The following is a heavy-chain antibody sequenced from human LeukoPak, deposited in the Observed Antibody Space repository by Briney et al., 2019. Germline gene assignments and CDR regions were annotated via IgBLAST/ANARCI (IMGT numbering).Heavy chain of an antibody. CDR1: GFSFTTYW. J-gene: IGHJ4*02. CDR3: ARDLLPEYYYGSGSYRALPY. Sequence: GGSLRLSCAASGFSFTTYWMTWVRQAPGKGLEWVANIKQDGSEKYYVDSVKGRFTISRDNAKNSLYLRMNSLRAEDTAVYYCARDLLPEYYYGSGSYRALPYWGQGTLVTVSS. CDR2: IKQDGSEK. D-gene: IGHD3-10*01. V-gene: IGHV3-7*04.